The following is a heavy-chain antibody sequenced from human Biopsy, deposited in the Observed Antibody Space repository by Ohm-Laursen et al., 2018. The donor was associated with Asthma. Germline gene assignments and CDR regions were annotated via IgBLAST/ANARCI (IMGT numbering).Heavy chain of an antibody. J-gene: IGHJ5*02. Sequence: LRLSCTAPGFAFNNSSMTWVRQAPGKGLEWVSSISASGVRTFYADSVKGRFTVSRDSSRNTLYLQLSTLRVEDTAVYFCAKITTDRQKANNWFDPWGQGTLVTVSS. CDR2: ISASGVRT. CDR3: AKITTDRQKANNWFDP. CDR1: GFAFNNSS. D-gene: IGHD3-22*01. V-gene: IGHV3-23*01.